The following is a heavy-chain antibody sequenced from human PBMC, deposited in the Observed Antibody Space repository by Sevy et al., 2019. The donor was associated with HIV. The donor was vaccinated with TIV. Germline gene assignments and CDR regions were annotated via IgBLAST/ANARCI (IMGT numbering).Heavy chain of an antibody. CDR3: ARSQSSSWHYFDY. V-gene: IGHV3-30*04. Sequence: GGSLRLSCAASGFIFSDYTLHWVRQAPGTGLEWVAVISYEGSFTYYADSVEGRFTISRDNSKNTLFLQMNSLRHEDTAVYYCARSQSSSWHYFDYWGQGTLVTVSS. J-gene: IGHJ4*02. CDR2: ISYEGSFT. CDR1: GFIFSDYT. D-gene: IGHD6-13*01.